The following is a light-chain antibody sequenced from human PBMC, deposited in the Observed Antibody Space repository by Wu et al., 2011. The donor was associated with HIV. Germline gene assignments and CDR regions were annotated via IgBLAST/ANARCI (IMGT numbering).Light chain of an antibody. V-gene: IGKV3-20*01. J-gene: IGKJ4*01. Sequence: EIVLTQSPGTLSLSPGERATLSCRASQSVSSTYLSWYQQKPGQAPRLLIYGASSRATGIPDRFSGSGSGTDFTLTIGRLEPEDCAVYYCQQYNSWVLTFGGGPRWRSN. CDR3: QQYNSWVLT. CDR2: GAS. CDR1: QSVSSTY.